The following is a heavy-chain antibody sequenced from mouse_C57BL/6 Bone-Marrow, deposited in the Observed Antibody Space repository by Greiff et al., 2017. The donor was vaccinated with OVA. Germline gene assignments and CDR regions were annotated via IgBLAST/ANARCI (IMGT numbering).Heavy chain of an antibody. CDR3: ARSAGSSYFAY. CDR1: GYAFSSSW. CDR2: IYPGDGDT. J-gene: IGHJ3*01. V-gene: IGHV1-82*01. Sequence: VQLQESGPELVKPGASVKISCKASGYAFSSSWMNWVKQRPGKGLEWIGRIYPGDGDTNYNGKFKGKATLTADKSSSTAYMQLSSLTSEDSAVYFCARSAGSSYFAYWGQGTLVTVSA. D-gene: IGHD1-1*01.